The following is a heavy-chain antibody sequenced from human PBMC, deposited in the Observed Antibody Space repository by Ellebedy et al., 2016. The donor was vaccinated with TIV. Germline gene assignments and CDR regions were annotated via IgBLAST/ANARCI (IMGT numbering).Heavy chain of an antibody. Sequence: GESLKISXAASGFIFRHAWVTWVRQAPGKGLEWIGRIKAKGNGGTIDYAAPVKGRFTISRDDSKDTLYLQMNSLKTEDTAVYYCSTDAVATLSSPLVHWGQGTLVTVSS. CDR1: GFIFRHAW. CDR2: IKAKGNGGTI. CDR3: STDAVATLSSPLVH. J-gene: IGHJ4*02. V-gene: IGHV3-15*01. D-gene: IGHD5-24*01.